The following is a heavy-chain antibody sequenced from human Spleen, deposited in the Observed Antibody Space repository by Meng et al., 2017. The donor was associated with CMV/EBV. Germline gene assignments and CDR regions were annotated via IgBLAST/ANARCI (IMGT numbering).Heavy chain of an antibody. J-gene: IGHJ6*02. CDR3: TRDRDQDGMDV. CDR1: GFTFSKYA. CDR2: IRSKAYGGTT. V-gene: IGHV3-49*04. Sequence: GGSLRLSCAASGFTFSKYAMSWVRQAPGKGLEWVGFIRSKAYGGTTEYAASVKGRFTISRDDSKSIAYLQMNSLKTEDTAVYYCTRDRDQDGMDVWGQGTTVTVSS. D-gene: IGHD2-2*01.